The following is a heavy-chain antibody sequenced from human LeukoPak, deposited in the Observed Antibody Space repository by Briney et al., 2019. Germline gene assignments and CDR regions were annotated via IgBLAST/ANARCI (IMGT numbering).Heavy chain of an antibody. D-gene: IGHD4-17*01. CDR3: ARDVRTAVTTGY. CDR2: IIPMVGTA. V-gene: IGHV1-69*01. CDR1: GGTFSTYA. J-gene: IGHJ4*02. Sequence: ASVKVSCKASGGTFSTYAISWVRQAPGQGLEWVGVIIPMVGTATYAQRFQGRVTITADESTSTAYMELRSLRSDDTAVYYCARDVRTAVTTGYWGQGTLVTVSS.